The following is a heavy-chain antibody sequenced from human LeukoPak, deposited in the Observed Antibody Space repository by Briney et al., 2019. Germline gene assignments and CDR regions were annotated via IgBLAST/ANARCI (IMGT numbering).Heavy chain of an antibody. V-gene: IGHV1-2*02. CDR3: ARGSGNYWFDP. Sequence: ASVKVSCKASGYTFTAYYIHWGRQAPGQGLEWMAWINPNTGDTNYAQKFQGRVIMARDTSISTAYMELSRLRSDETAVYYCARGSGNYWFDPWGQGTLVTVSS. CDR2: INPNTGDT. CDR1: GYTFTAYY. D-gene: IGHD1-26*01. J-gene: IGHJ5*02.